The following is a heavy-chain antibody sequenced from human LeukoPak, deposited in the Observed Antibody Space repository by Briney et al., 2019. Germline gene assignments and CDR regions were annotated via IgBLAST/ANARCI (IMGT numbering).Heavy chain of an antibody. V-gene: IGHV1-46*01. Sequence: ASVKVSCKASGYTFTSYYVHWVRQAPGQGLEWMGKINPSGGSTTYAQNFQGRVTMTRDMSTSTVYMELSSLRSEDTAVYYCAREMATIRGRTYNWFDPWGQGTLVTVSS. D-gene: IGHD5-24*01. CDR1: GYTFTSYY. CDR2: INPSGGST. CDR3: AREMATIRGRTYNWFDP. J-gene: IGHJ5*02.